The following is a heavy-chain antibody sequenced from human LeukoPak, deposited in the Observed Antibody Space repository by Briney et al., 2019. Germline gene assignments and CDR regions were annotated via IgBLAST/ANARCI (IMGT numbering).Heavy chain of an antibody. CDR2: IYSGGST. V-gene: IGHV3-66*01. CDR1: GFTVSSNL. CDR3: GREILPSYAFDV. J-gene: IGHJ3*01. D-gene: IGHD2/OR15-2a*01. Sequence: RGSLRLSCAASGFTVSSNLMSWVRQAPGKGLEWVSAIYSGGSTCYADSVKGRFTISRDISKNTLFFEMNSLRAEDTAVYYCGREILPSYAFDVWGQGTMVTVSS.